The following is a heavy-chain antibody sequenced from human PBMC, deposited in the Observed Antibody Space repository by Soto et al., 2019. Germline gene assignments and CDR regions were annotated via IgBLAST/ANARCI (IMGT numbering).Heavy chain of an antibody. D-gene: IGHD2-2*01. CDR1: GYSCTSYW. Sequence: GESLNSACKGSGYSCTSYWIGWVRQRPGKGLEWIGTIYPGDSDTRYSPSFQCQVTISADKSISTAYLQWSSLKASDTAMYYWARHAVDIVVVPAAIDPYYSYYGIDVWGQGTTVTVSS. V-gene: IGHV5-51*01. CDR3: ARHAVDIVVVPAAIDPYYSYYGIDV. J-gene: IGHJ6*02. CDR2: IYPGDSDT.